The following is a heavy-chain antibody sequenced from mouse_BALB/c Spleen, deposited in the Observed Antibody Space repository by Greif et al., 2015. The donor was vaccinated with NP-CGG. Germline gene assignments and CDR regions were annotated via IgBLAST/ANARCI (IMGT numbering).Heavy chain of an antibody. D-gene: IGHD2-10*02. J-gene: IGHJ2*01. Sequence: EVKLVESGGGLVQPKGSLKLSCAASGFTFNTYAMNWVRQAPGKGLEWVARIRSKSNNYATYYADSVKDRFTISRDDSQSMLYLQMNNMNTEDAAMYYCVRYGNYFGYWGQGTALTVSA. CDR1: GFTFNTYA. CDR2: IRSKSNNYAT. V-gene: IGHV10-1*02. CDR3: VRYGNYFGY.